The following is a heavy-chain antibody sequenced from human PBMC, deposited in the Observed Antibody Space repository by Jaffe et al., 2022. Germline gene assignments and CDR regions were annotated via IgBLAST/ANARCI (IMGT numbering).Heavy chain of an antibody. CDR2: ISFDGNTK. Sequence: QVQLVESGGGVVQPGGSLRLSCAASGFTLSTSVMHWVRQAPGKGLEWVAFISFDGNTKYYGDSLKGRFTISRDNSRNTLYLQMYSLRTDDTAVYFCVKDLNYGGHWYFDLWGRGSLVAVSS. J-gene: IGHJ2*01. CDR3: VKDLNYGGHWYFDL. V-gene: IGHV3-30*02. CDR1: GFTLSTSV. D-gene: IGHD4-17*01.